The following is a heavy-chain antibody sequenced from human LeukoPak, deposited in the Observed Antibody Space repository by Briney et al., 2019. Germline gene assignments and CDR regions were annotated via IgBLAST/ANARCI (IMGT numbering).Heavy chain of an antibody. CDR1: GFTFSSYS. V-gene: IGHV3-48*01. CDR3: ARGDCSGGTCFGVDY. Sequence: GGSLRLSCTASGFTFSSYSINWVRQPPGKGLEWVSYISSSTNTIYYADSVKGRFTISRDNGENSVYLQMNSLRAEDTAVYYCARGDCSGGTCFGVDYWGQGTLVTVSS. J-gene: IGHJ4*02. D-gene: IGHD2-15*01. CDR2: ISSSTNTI.